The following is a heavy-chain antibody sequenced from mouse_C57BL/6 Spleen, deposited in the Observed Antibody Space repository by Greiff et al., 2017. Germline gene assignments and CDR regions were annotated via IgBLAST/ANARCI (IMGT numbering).Heavy chain of an antibody. D-gene: IGHD1-1*01. Sequence: QVQLQQPGAELVMPGASVKLSCKASGYTFTSYWMHWVKQRPGQGLEWIGELDPSDSYTNYNQKFKGKSTLTVDKSSSTAYMQLSSLTSEDSAVYYCARRLYYYGGSYFDYWGQGTTLTVSS. CDR2: LDPSDSYT. CDR1: GYTFTSYW. J-gene: IGHJ2*01. CDR3: ARRLYYYGGSYFDY. V-gene: IGHV1-69*01.